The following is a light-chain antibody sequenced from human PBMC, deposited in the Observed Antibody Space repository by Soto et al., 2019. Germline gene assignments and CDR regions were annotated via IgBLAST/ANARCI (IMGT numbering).Light chain of an antibody. Sequence: QPVLTQSSSASASLGSSVKLTCTLSSGHSSYIIAWHQQQPGKAPRYLMKLEGSGSYNKGSGVPDRFSGSSSGADRYLTISILQFEDEADYYCETWDSNTHVFGGGTKLTVL. CDR3: ETWDSNTHV. CDR2: LEGSGSY. J-gene: IGLJ3*02. V-gene: IGLV4-60*02. CDR1: SGHSSYI.